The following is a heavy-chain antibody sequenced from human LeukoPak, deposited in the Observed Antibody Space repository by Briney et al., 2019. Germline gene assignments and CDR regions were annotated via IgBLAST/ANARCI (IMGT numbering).Heavy chain of an antibody. V-gene: IGHV4-59*08. Sequence: SETLSLTCTVSGGSISNYYWSWIRQAPGKGLEWIGYMYYSGITNYNPSLKSRVTISVGTSKNQISLKLSSVTAADTAVYYCARTAYYDSRGGLDYWGQGTLVTVSS. D-gene: IGHD3-22*01. J-gene: IGHJ4*02. CDR3: ARTAYYDSRGGLDY. CDR1: GGSISNYY. CDR2: MYYSGIT.